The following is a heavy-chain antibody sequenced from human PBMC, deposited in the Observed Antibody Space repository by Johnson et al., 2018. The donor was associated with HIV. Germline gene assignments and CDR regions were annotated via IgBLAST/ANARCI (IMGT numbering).Heavy chain of an antibody. CDR1: GLTFTNAY. J-gene: IGHJ3*02. Sequence: VQLVESEGGLVKPGESFRLSCEVSGLTFTNAYMSWVRQAPGKGLEWVSGINWNGGSTGYADSVKGRFTISRDNSKNTLSLHMNSLRAEDTAVFYCARTPRPYYYDSSDGAFDIWGQGTMVTVSS. CDR3: ARTPRPYYYDSSDGAFDI. D-gene: IGHD3-22*01. CDR2: INWNGGST. V-gene: IGHV3-20*04.